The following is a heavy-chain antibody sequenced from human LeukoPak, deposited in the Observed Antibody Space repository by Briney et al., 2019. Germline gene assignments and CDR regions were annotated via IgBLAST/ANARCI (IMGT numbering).Heavy chain of an antibody. Sequence: GGSLRLSCAASGFAASGFTFNSYSMNWVRQAPGKGLEWLSYIDSSSNSIYYADSVKDRFTISRDNAKNSLYLQMNSLRAEDTAVYYCAREDYYGSGSGYYYLDVWGKGTTVIVSS. J-gene: IGHJ6*03. D-gene: IGHD3-10*01. CDR2: IDSSSNSI. CDR1: GFTFNSYS. CDR3: AREDYYGSGSGYYYLDV. V-gene: IGHV3-48*01.